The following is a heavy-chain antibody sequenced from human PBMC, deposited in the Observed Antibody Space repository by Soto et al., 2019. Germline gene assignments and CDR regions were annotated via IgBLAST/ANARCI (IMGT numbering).Heavy chain of an antibody. V-gene: IGHV3-21*01. CDR3: ARDLAGNLIQYYHYYGMDV. J-gene: IGHJ6*02. Sequence: PGGSLRLSCAASGFTFSSYSMNWVRQAPGKGLEWVSSISSSSSYIYYADSVKGRFTISRDNAKNSLYLQMNSLRAEDTAVYYCARDLAGNLIQYYHYYGMDVWGQGTTVTVFS. CDR1: GFTFSSYS. D-gene: IGHD1-7*01. CDR2: ISSSSSYI.